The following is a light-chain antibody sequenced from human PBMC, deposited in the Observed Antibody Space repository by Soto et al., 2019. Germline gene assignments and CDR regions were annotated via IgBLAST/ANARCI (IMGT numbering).Light chain of an antibody. Sequence: EIVLTQSPGTLSLSPGERATLSCRASQSVTSTYLGWYQQKPGQAPSLLIYGASSRATGIPDRFSGSGSGTDFPLTISRLEPEDFAVYYCQQYVSPPITFGQGTRLEI. CDR2: GAS. V-gene: IGKV3-20*01. CDR1: QSVTSTY. J-gene: IGKJ5*01. CDR3: QQYVSPPIT.